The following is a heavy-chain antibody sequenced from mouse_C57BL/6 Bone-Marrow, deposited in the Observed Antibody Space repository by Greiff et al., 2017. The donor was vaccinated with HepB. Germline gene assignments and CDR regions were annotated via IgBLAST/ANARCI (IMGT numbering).Heavy chain of an antibody. CDR2: IYPGSGST. V-gene: IGHV1-55*01. CDR3: ARPYYGSTPFAY. CDR1: GYTFTSYW. Sequence: QVQLQQPGAELVKPGASVKMSCKASGYTFTSYWITWVKQRPGQGLEWIGDIYPGSGSTNYNEKFKGKATLTVDTSASTAYMQLSSLTSEDSAVYFCARPYYGSTPFAYWGQGTLVTVSA. J-gene: IGHJ3*01. D-gene: IGHD1-1*01.